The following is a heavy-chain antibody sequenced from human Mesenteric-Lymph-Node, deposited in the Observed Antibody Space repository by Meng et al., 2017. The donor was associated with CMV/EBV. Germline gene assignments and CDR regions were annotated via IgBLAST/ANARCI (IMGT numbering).Heavy chain of an antibody. D-gene: IGHD6-13*01. J-gene: IGHJ6*02. V-gene: IGHV4-34*01. CDR2: ITHSGST. CDR3: ARAPYSSLSYSGMDV. CDR1: GGSFSGYY. Sequence: SETLSLTCAVYGGSFSGYYWSWIRQPPGKGLEWIGEITHSGSTNHNPSLKSRVTISVDTSKNQFSLKLTSVTAADTAIYYCARAPYSSLSYSGMDVWGQGTTVTVSS.